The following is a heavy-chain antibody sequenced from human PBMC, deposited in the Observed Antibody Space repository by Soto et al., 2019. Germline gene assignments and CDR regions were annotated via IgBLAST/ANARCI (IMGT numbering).Heavy chain of an antibody. CDR3: VRVEGDFWSGNYTGWFDP. J-gene: IGHJ5*02. CDR1: GGSVSSGGYY. D-gene: IGHD3-3*01. V-gene: IGHV4-31*03. CDR2: LYYSGST. Sequence: QVQLQESGPGLVKPSQTLSLTCTVSGGSVSSGGYYWNWLRQHPGKGLEWIGYLYYSGSTYYNPSLKSRVTISVDTSKNQFSLKLSSVTAADTAVYYCVRVEGDFWSGNYTGWFDPWGQGTLVTVSS.